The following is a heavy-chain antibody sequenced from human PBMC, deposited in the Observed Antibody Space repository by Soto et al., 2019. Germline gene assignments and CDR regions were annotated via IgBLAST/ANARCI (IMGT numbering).Heavy chain of an antibody. CDR1: GFSFSSYG. J-gene: IGHJ4*02. CDR3: ARVAY. CDR2: ISSASSET. V-gene: IGHV3-21*01. Sequence: GGSLGLSCAASGFSFSSYGMHWVRQVPGKGLEWVGSISSASSETWYSDSVKGLFIISRDNAQNSLFLQMNTLRPDDSAIYYCARVAYWGPGTQVTVSS.